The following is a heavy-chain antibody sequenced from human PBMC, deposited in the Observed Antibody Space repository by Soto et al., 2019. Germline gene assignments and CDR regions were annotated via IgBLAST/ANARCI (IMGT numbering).Heavy chain of an antibody. J-gene: IGHJ6*02. CDR3: ARDCGGDCYAYYYYGMDV. D-gene: IGHD2-21*02. V-gene: IGHV4-30-4*01. CDR1: GGSISSGDYY. Sequence: ASETLSLTCTVSGGSISSGDYYWSWIRQPPGKGLEWIGYIYYSGSTYYNPSLKSRVTISVDTSKNQFSLKLSSVTAADTAVYYCARDCGGDCYAYYYYGMDVWGQGTTVTVS. CDR2: IYYSGST.